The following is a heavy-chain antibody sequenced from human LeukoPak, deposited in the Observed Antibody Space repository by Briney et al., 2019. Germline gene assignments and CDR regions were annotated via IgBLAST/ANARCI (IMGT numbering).Heavy chain of an antibody. CDR1: GFSFSNYW. CDR2: IQYDGSDK. CDR3: AKDRAPMVVYYYMDV. D-gene: IGHD2-8*01. J-gene: IGHJ6*03. Sequence: GGSLRLSCAASGFSFSNYWMSWVRQAPGKGLEWVAFIQYDGSDKYYADSVKGRFTISRDNSKNTLFLQLNSLRAEDTAVYYCAKDRAPMVVYYYMDVWGKGTTVTVSS. V-gene: IGHV3-30*02.